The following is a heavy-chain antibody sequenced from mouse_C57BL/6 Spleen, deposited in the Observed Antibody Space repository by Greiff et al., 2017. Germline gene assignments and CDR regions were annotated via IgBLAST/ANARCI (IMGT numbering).Heavy chain of an antibody. Sequence: QVQLKQSGAELVRPGASVTLSCKASGYTFTDYEMHWVKQTPVHGLEWIGAIDPETGGTAYNQKFKGKAILTADKSSSTAYMELRSLTSEDSAVYYCTRGGYGTWGQGTTLTVSS. D-gene: IGHD1-1*02. CDR1: GYTFTDYE. J-gene: IGHJ2*01. CDR2: IDPETGGT. V-gene: IGHV1-15*01. CDR3: TRGGYGT.